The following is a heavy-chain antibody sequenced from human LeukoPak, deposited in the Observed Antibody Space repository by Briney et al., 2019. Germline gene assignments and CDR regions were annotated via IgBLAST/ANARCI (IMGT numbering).Heavy chain of an antibody. V-gene: IGHV4-38-2*02. J-gene: IGHJ4*02. Sequence: SETLSLTCTVSGYSISSGYYWGWIWQPPGKGLEWIGSLYHSGSSYYNPSLKSRVTMSADTSKSQFSLKLSSVTAADTAVYYCARVGITIFLYYFDYWGQGTLVTVSS. CDR2: LYHSGSS. CDR3: ARVGITIFLYYFDY. CDR1: GYSISSGYY. D-gene: IGHD3-3*01.